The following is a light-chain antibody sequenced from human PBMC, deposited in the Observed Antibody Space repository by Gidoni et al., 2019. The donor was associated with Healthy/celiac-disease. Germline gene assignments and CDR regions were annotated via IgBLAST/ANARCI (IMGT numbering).Light chain of an antibody. J-gene: IGLJ3*02. Sequence: QSALTPPASVSGSPGQSITISCTGTSSDVGSYKLVSWYQQHPGKAPKLMIYEGSKRPSGVSNRFSGSKSGNTASLTISGLQAEDEADYYCCSYAGSSTYWVFGGGTKLTVL. CDR1: SSDVGSYKL. CDR2: EGS. CDR3: CSYAGSSTYWV. V-gene: IGLV2-23*01.